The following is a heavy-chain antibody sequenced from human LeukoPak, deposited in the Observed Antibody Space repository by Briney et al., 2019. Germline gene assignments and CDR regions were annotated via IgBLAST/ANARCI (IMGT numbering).Heavy chain of an antibody. CDR1: GFTFSTYA. CDR3: AKGSLLQWLPLDY. J-gene: IGHJ4*02. D-gene: IGHD3-3*01. V-gene: IGHV3-23*01. Sequence: PGGSLRLSCAASGFTFSTYAMTWVRWVRQTPGKGLEWVSGVSGSGGSTYYADSVKGRFTISRDNSKNTLYLQMNSLRAEDTAVYYCAKGSLLQWLPLDYWGQGTLVTVSP. CDR2: VSGSGGST.